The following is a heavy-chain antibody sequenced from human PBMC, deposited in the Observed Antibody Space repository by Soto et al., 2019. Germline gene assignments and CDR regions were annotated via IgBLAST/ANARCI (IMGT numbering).Heavy chain of an antibody. CDR2: VFHTGDT. V-gene: IGHV4-4*02. D-gene: IGHD7-27*01. CDR3: ARKAWVRFDY. CDR1: GDSISSSVL. J-gene: IGHJ4*02. Sequence: SETLSLTCAVSGDSISSSVLWTCVRQPPGKGLEWIGEVFHTGDTYFNPSLRSRVAMSVDKSTNEFSLKVTSVTAADTAIYYCARKAWVRFDYWGQGALVTVYS.